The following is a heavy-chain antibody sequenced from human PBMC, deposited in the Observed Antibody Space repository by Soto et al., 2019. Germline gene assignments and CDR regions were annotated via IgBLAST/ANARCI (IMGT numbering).Heavy chain of an antibody. D-gene: IGHD7-27*01. CDR3: ARDLLTGDKNYYYYGMDV. V-gene: IGHV1-2*04. CDR2: INPNSGGT. Sequence: ASVKVSCKASGYTFTGYYMHWVRQAPGQGLEWMGWINPNSGGTNYAQKFQGWVTMTRDTSISTAYMELSRLRSDDTAVYYCARDLLTGDKNYYYYGMDVWGQGTTVTVS. CDR1: GYTFTGYY. J-gene: IGHJ6*02.